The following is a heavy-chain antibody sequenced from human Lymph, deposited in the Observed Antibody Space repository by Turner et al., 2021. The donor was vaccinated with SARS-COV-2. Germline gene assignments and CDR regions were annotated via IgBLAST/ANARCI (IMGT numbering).Heavy chain of an antibody. D-gene: IGHD3-22*01. Sequence: QVQLVESGGGVVQPGRSLRLSCGASGFTFSNYGIHWVRQAPGKGLEWVAVIWYDGSNKYYADYVKGRFTISRDNSKNTLYLQMNSLRAEDTAVYYCAREGYFYDTSRAFDIWGQGTMVTVSS. J-gene: IGHJ3*02. CDR3: AREGYFYDTSRAFDI. V-gene: IGHV3-33*01. CDR1: GFTFSNYG. CDR2: IWYDGSNK.